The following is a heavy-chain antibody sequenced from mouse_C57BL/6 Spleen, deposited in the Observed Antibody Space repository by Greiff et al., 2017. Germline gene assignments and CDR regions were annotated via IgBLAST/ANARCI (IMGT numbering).Heavy chain of an antibody. V-gene: IGHV2-2*01. CDR2: IWSGGST. J-gene: IGHJ1*03. CDR1: GFSLTSYG. D-gene: IGHD1-1*01. CDR3: ARNPSYYGSRVWYFDV. Sequence: QVQLKQSGPGLVQPSQSLSITCTVSGFSLTSYGVHWVRQSPGKGLEWLGVIWSGGSTDYNAAFISRLSISKDNSKSQVFFKMNSLQADDTAIYYCARNPSYYGSRVWYFDVWGTGTTVTVSS.